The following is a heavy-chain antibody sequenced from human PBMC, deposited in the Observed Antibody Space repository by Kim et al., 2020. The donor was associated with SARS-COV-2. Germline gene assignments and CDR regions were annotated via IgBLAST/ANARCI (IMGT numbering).Heavy chain of an antibody. CDR2: IYYSGSP. Sequence: SETLSLTCTVSGGSISSGGYYWSWIRQHPGKGLEWIGYIYYSGSPYYNPSLKSRVTISVDTSKNQFSLKLSSVTAAVTAVYYCARNIGISMIVVVTGWFDPWGQRTLVTVSS. CDR3: ARNIGISMIVVVTGWFDP. J-gene: IGHJ5*02. D-gene: IGHD3-22*01. V-gene: IGHV4-31*03. CDR1: GGSISSGGYY.